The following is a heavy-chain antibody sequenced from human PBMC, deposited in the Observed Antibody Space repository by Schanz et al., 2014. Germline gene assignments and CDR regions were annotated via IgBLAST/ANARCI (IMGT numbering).Heavy chain of an antibody. J-gene: IGHJ4*02. CDR3: ARCGGSSGSYKMDY. V-gene: IGHV4-38-2*02. D-gene: IGHD1-26*01. Sequence: QVQLQESGPGLVKPSQTLSLTCSVSGYSISSGYYWGWIRQPPGRGLEWIGAIHHTGSTYNNPSLKSRVIISVDTSKNQFSLRLSSVTDADTAVYYCARCGGSSGSYKMDYWGQGTLVTVSS. CDR1: GYSISSGYY. CDR2: IHHTGST.